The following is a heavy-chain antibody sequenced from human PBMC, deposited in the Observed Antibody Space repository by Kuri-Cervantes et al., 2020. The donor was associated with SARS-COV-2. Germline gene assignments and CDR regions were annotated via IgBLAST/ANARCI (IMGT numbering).Heavy chain of an antibody. CDR3: ARRYSSGWIDY. CDR1: GYTLTELS. V-gene: IGHV1-46*01. D-gene: IGHD6-19*01. CDR2: INPSGGST. Sequence: ASVKVSCKVSGYTLTELSMHWVRQAPGQGLEWMGIINPSGGSTSYAQKFQGRVTMTRDTSTSTVYMELSSLRSEDTAVYYCARRYSSGWIDYWGQGTLVTVSS. J-gene: IGHJ4*02.